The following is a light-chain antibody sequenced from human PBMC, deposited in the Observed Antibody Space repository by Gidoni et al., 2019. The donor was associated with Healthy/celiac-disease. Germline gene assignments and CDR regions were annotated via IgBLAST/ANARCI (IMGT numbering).Light chain of an antibody. Sequence: DIVMTQSPDSLAVSLGERATINCKSSQSVLYSSNNKNYLAWYQQKPGQTPKLLIYWASTRESGVPDRFSGSGSGTDFTLTISSLQAEDVAVYYCQQYYSTPLAFGQGTKVEMK. V-gene: IGKV4-1*01. CDR3: QQYYSTPLA. CDR2: WAS. J-gene: IGKJ1*01. CDR1: QSVLYSSNNKNY.